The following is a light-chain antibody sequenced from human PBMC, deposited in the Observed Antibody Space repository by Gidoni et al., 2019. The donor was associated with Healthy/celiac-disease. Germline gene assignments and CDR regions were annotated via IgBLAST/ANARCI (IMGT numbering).Light chain of an antibody. Sequence: SSELTQDPAVSVALGQTVRITCQGDSLRSYYASWYQQKPGQAPVLVIHGKNNRPSGIPDRFSGSSSGNTASLTIPGAQAEDEADYYCNSRDSSGNHVVFGGGTKLTVL. J-gene: IGLJ2*01. V-gene: IGLV3-19*01. CDR2: GKN. CDR1: SLRSYY. CDR3: NSRDSSGNHVV.